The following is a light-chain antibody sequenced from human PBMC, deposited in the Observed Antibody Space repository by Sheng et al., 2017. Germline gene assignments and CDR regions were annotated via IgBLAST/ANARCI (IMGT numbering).Light chain of an antibody. Sequence: EIVLTQSPGTLSLSPGERATLSCRASQSVTDNYLAWYQQRPGQAPWLLIYGASSRATGTPDRFSGGGSGTDFTLTISSLEPEDFAVYYCQQRSKWPRTFGQGTKLQI. CDR2: GAS. J-gene: IGKJ2*01. V-gene: IGKV3D-20*02. CDR3: QQRSKWPRT. CDR1: QSVTDNY.